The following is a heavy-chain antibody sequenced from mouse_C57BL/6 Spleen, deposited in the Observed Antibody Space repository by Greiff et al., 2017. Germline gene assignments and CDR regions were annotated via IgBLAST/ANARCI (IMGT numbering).Heavy chain of an antibody. Sequence: QVQLQQPGTELVKPGASVKLSCKASGYTFPSYGMHWVKQRPGQGLELIGNINPSNGGTNYTEKLERKATLTGDKSSSTAYMQLSSLTSEDSAVYYCARCWDVGYFDVWGTGTTVTVSS. CDR3: ARCWDVGYFDV. J-gene: IGHJ1*03. CDR1: GYTFPSYG. D-gene: IGHD4-1*01. V-gene: IGHV1-53*01. CDR2: INPSNGGT.